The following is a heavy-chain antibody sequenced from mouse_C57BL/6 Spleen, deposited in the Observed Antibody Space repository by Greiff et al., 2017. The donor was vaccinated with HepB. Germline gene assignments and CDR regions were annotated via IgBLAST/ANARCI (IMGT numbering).Heavy chain of an antibody. V-gene: IGHV1-18*01. CDR1: GYTFTDYN. CDR2: INPKNGGT. J-gene: IGHJ1*03. Sequence: EVQLKESGPELVKPGASVKLPCKASGYTFTDYNMDWVKQSHGKSLEWIGDINPKNGGTNYNQKFKGKATLTVDKSSSTAYMELRSLTSEDSAVYYCARWGIYQRYIDDWGTGTTVTVSS. CDR3: ARWGIYQRYIDD. D-gene: IGHD2-3*01.